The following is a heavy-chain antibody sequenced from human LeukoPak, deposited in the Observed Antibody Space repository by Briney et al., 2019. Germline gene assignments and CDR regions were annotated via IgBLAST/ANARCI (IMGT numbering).Heavy chain of an antibody. D-gene: IGHD2-2*01. V-gene: IGHV1-2*02. CDR3: ARADSVPAGDYHYWYMDV. CDR1: GFTLTHY. J-gene: IGHJ6*03. CDR2: LKPNSGDT. Sequence: ASVKVSCKASGFTLTHYIHWVRQDPSPGLQWMGWLKPNSGDTDYAQKIQGRVTMTRDTSISPVYMELSSLRSDDTAVYYCARADSVPAGDYHYWYMDVWGKGTTVTVSS.